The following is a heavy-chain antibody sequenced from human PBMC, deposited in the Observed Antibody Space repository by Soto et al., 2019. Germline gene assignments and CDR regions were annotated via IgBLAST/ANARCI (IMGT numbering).Heavy chain of an antibody. CDR1: GLTFNTYA. J-gene: IGHJ4*02. CDR3: ARDGGPVVITFDF. V-gene: IGHV3-23*01. Sequence: EVQLLESGGGWVKPGGSPRLSCAASGLTFNTYAMSWVRQAPGKGLEWVSVISGSGGNIWYADSVKDRFTISRDNSKNTIYLQMNSLRAEATAVYYCARDGGPVVITFDFWGQGTLVTVSS. D-gene: IGHD3-22*01. CDR2: ISGSGGNI.